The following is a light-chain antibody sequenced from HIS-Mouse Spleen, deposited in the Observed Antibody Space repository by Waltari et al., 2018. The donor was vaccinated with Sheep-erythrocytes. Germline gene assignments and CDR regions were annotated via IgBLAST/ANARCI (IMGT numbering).Light chain of an antibody. CDR1: KLGDKYA. J-gene: IGKJ3*01. CDR2: GAS. V-gene: IGKV3-20*01. Sequence: SVSPGQTASITCSGDKLGDKYACWYQQKPGQAPRLLIYGASSRATGIPDRFSGSGSGTDFTLTISRLEPEDFAVYYCQQYGSSPFTFGPGTKVEIK. CDR3: QQYGSSPFT.